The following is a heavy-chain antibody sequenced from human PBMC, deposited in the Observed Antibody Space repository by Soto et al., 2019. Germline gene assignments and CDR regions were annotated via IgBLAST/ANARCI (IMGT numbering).Heavy chain of an antibody. V-gene: IGHV3-30-3*01. CDR2: ISYDGSNK. Sequence: PGGSLRLSCAASGFTFSSYAMHWVRQAPGKGLEWVAVISYDGSNKYYADSVKGRFTISRDNSKNTLYLQMNSLRAEDTAVYYCASTTFTIFGVPNDYWGQGTLVTVPS. D-gene: IGHD3-3*01. CDR3: ASTTFTIFGVPNDY. J-gene: IGHJ4*02. CDR1: GFTFSSYA.